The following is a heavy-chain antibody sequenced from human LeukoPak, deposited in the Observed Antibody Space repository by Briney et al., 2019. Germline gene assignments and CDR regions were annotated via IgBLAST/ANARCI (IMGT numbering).Heavy chain of an antibody. CDR1: GYTFTGYY. CDR2: INPNSGGT. CDR3: ARPGIAARLSFPFDY. D-gene: IGHD6-6*01. Sequence: ASVKVSCKASGYTFTGYYMHWVRQAPGQGLEWMGWINPNSGGTNYARKFQGRVTMTRDTSISTAYMELSRLRSDHTAVYYCARPGIAARLSFPFDYWGQGTLVTVSS. J-gene: IGHJ4*02. V-gene: IGHV1-2*02.